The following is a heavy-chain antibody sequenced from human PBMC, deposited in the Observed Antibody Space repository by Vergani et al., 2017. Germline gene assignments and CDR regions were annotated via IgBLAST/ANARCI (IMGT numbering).Heavy chain of an antibody. CDR3: ARVMYRDEASTGYRLEGMDI. CDR1: GGSFNTYY. Sequence: VKPSETLSLTCTVSGGSFNTYYWSWIRQSPGKGLEWIGYIYSTGSTNYNPSLNSRVTMSVDTSKNQFSLKLRSVTAADTAVYFCARVMYRDEASTGYRLEGMDIWGQGTTVTISS. J-gene: IGHJ6*02. V-gene: IGHV4-59*13. CDR2: IYSTGST. D-gene: IGHD3-9*01.